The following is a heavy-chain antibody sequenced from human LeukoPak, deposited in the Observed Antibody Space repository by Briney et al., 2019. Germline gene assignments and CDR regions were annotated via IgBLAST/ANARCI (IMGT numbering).Heavy chain of an antibody. Sequence: GGSLRLSCTASGFTFADYALSWFRQAPGKGLEWVSYISSSSSTIYYADSVKGRFTISRDNAKNSLYLQINSLRAEDTAVYYCARDWPSDYWGQGTLVTVSS. J-gene: IGHJ4*02. CDR3: ARDWPSDY. V-gene: IGHV3-48*01. CDR2: ISSSSSTI. CDR1: GFTFADYA.